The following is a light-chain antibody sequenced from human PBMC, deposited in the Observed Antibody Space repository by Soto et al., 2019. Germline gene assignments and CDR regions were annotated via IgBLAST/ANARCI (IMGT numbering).Light chain of an antibody. CDR3: QQFNTSPWT. Sequence: DIQMTQSPSTLSASVGDRVIIICRASQSISSWLAWYQQKPGKAPKLLIYKASSLESGVPSRFSGSGSGTEFTLTISSLQPDDFATYYCQQFNTSPWTFGQGTKVDIK. CDR1: QSISSW. V-gene: IGKV1-5*03. J-gene: IGKJ1*01. CDR2: KAS.